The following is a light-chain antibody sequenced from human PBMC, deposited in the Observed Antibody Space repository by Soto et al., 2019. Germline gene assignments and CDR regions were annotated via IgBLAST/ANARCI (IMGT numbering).Light chain of an antibody. J-gene: IGLJ2*01. CDR3: AAWDDSLNV. CDR2: SNN. Sequence: QSVLTQPPSASGTPGQRVTISCSGSSSNIGSNTVNWYQQLPGTAPKLLIYSNNQRPSGVPDRFSGSKSGTSASLAISGLQSEEEADYYCAAWDDSLNVFGGGTKLTVL. V-gene: IGLV1-44*01. CDR1: SSNIGSNT.